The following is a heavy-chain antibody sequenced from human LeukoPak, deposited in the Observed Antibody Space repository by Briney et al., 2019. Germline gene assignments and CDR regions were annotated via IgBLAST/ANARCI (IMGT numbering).Heavy chain of an antibody. Sequence: GGSLRLSCAASGFTFSGYAMSWVRQAPGKGLEWVSAVSGSGDGSAGITYYADSVRGRFTISRDNSKNTLFLQMNSLRGEDTAVYYCAKAGSSSWYLDYWGQGTLVTVSS. D-gene: IGHD6-13*01. CDR2: VSGSGDGSAGIT. CDR1: GFTFSGYA. V-gene: IGHV3-23*01. CDR3: AKAGSSSWYLDY. J-gene: IGHJ4*02.